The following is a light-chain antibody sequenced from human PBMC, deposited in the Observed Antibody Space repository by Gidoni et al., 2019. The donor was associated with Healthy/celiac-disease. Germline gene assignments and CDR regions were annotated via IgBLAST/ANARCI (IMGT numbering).Light chain of an antibody. CDR3: QQYDNLLFT. V-gene: IGKV1-33*01. CDR2: DAS. J-gene: IGKJ3*01. Sequence: DIPMPQSPSSLSASVGDRVTITCQASQDISNYLNWYQQKPGKAPKLLIYDASNLETGVPSRFSGSGSGTDFTFTISSLQPEDIATYYCQQYDNLLFTFGPGTKVDIK. CDR1: QDISNY.